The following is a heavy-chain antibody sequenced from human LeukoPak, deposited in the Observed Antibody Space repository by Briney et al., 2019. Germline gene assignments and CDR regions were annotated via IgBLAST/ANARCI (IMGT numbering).Heavy chain of an antibody. CDR2: ISGSGGST. Sequence: GGSLRLSCAASGFTFSSYAMSWVRQAPGKGLEWVSAISGSGGSTYYADSVKGRFTISRDNSKNTLYLQMNSLRAEDTAVYYCAKRFECSSTSCYKGDAFDIWGQGTMVTVSS. CDR3: AKRFECSSTSCYKGDAFDI. D-gene: IGHD2-2*02. J-gene: IGHJ3*02. CDR1: GFTFSSYA. V-gene: IGHV3-23*01.